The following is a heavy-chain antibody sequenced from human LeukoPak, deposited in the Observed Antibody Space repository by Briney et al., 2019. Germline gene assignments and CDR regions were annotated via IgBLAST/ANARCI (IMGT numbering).Heavy chain of an antibody. Sequence: SQTLSLTCTVSGGSISSFYCGWIRPPPEEGLEWVGYIDYSGSTNYNPSIKSRVTIAVDTSKNQFSLKLSSVTAADTAVYYCARVRSSGYPPPPAFDYWGQGTLVTVSS. CDR1: GGSISSFY. CDR3: ARVRSSGYPPPPAFDY. J-gene: IGHJ4*02. D-gene: IGHD3-22*01. V-gene: IGHV4-59*01. CDR2: IDYSGST.